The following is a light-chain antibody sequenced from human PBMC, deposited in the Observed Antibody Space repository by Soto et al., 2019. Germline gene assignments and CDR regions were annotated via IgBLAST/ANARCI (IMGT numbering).Light chain of an antibody. CDR3: QVWDVRSEVV. CDR1: NIGGKS. J-gene: IGLJ2*01. CDR2: YDS. Sequence: SYELTQPPSVSVARGKTARITCGGDNIGGKSVHWYQQKPGQAPVLVIYYDSDRPSGIPERLSGSNSGNTATLTISRVEVGDEADYYCQVWDVRSEVVFGGGTKVTVL. V-gene: IGLV3-21*04.